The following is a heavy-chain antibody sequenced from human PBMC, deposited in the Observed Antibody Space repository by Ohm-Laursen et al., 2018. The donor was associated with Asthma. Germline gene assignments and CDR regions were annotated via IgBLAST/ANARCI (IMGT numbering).Heavy chain of an antibody. Sequence: GSSVKVSCKASGYTFTSYAMHWVRQAPGQRLEWMGWINAGNGNTKYSQKFQGRVTITRDTSASTAYMELSSLRSEDTAVYYCAGYSYGYYYYYGMDVWGQGTTVTVSS. CDR3: AGYSYGYYYYYGMDV. CDR2: INAGNGNT. J-gene: IGHJ6*02. V-gene: IGHV1-3*01. D-gene: IGHD5-18*01. CDR1: GYTFTSYA.